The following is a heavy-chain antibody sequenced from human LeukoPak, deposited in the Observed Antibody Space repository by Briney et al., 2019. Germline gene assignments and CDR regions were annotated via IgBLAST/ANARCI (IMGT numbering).Heavy chain of an antibody. V-gene: IGHV1-18*01. CDR3: ATAHCSSTSCYRYFDY. J-gene: IGHJ4*02. Sequence: GASVKVSCKASGYTFTSYGISWVRQAPGQGLEWMGWISAYNGNTNYAQKLQGRVTMTTDTSTSTAYMELSSLRSEDTAVYYCATAHCSSTSCYRYFDYWGQGTLVTVSS. CDR1: GYTFTSYG. D-gene: IGHD2-2*01. CDR2: ISAYNGNT.